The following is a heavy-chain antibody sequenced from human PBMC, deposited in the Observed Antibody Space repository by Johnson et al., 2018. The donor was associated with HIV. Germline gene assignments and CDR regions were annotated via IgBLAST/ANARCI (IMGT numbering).Heavy chain of an antibody. CDR3: AKGPNGQLDDAFHI. D-gene: IGHD6-6*01. CDR1: GFTFSDYY. CDR2: ISSSGTII. V-gene: IGHV3-11*04. J-gene: IGHJ3*02. Sequence: QVQLVESGGDLVKPGGSLRLSCAASGFTFSDYYMSWIRQAPGKGLEWVSYISSSGTIIYYVDSVKGRFTISRDNSKNTLYLQMNSLRAEDTAVYYCAKGPNGQLDDAFHIWGQGTMVTVSS.